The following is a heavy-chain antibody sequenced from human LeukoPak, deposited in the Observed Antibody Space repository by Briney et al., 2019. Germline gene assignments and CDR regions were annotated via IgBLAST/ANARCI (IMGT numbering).Heavy chain of an antibody. CDR1: GYSFTSYW. CDR3: ARQKQQLDTGYYYYMDV. V-gene: IGHV5-51*01. D-gene: IGHD6-6*01. Sequence: GESLKISCKGSGYSFTSYWIGWVRQMPGKGLEWMGIIYPGDSDTRYSPSFQGQVTISADKSISTAYLQWSSLKASDTAMYYCARQKQQLDTGYYYYMDVWGKGTTVTVSS. CDR2: IYPGDSDT. J-gene: IGHJ6*03.